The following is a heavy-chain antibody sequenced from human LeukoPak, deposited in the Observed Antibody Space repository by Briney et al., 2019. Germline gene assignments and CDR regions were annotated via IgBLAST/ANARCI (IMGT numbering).Heavy chain of an antibody. CDR2: IYPSGST. D-gene: IGHD2-2*02. J-gene: IGHJ5*02. CDR3: ARGYCSSTSCYTGYNWFDP. CDR1: GGSISSGSYY. V-gene: IGHV4-61*02. Sequence: SETLSLTCTVSGGSISSGSYYWSWIRQPAGKGLEWIGRIYPSGSTNYIHSLKSSVTISVETSKNHFSLKLSSVTAADTAVYYCARGYCSSTSCYTGYNWFDPWGQGTLVTVSS.